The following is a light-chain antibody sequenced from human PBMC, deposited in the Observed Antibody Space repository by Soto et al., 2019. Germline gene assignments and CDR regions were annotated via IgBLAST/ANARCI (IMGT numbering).Light chain of an antibody. J-gene: IGKJ5*01. Sequence: EMVMTQSPATLSVSPGESATLSCRASQSITSSKLAWYQQKPGQAPRLLIYAASSRATGSPARFSGSGSGTDFTLTISSLEPEDFAVYYCQQRSNWPPSFGQGTRLEIK. CDR2: AAS. CDR1: QSITSSK. CDR3: QQRSNWPPS. V-gene: IGKV3D-20*02.